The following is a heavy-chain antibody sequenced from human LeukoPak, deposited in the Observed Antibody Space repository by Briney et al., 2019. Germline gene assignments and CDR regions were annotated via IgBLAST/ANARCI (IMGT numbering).Heavy chain of an antibody. V-gene: IGHV3-7*01. Sequence: PGGSLRLSCAASGFTFGDYWMSWVRQAPGKGLEWVANINKDGSEKKYVDSGKGRFTISRDNADNSLYLQMNSLRAEDTAVYYCARDLGQYYDTSDNWFDPWGQGTLVTVSS. CDR2: INKDGSEK. CDR1: GFTFGDYW. CDR3: ARDLGQYYDTSDNWFDP. J-gene: IGHJ5*02. D-gene: IGHD3-22*01.